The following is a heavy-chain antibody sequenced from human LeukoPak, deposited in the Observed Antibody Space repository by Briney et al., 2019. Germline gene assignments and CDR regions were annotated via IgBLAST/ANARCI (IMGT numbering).Heavy chain of an antibody. CDR3: ARQGYTAMDDYYYYYMDV. V-gene: IGHV5-51*01. Sequence: GESLKISCKGSGYSFTSYWIGWARQMPGKGLEWMGIIYPGDSDTRYSPSFQGQVTISADKSISTAYLQWSSLKASDTAMYYCARQGYTAMDDYYYYYMDVWGKGTTVTVSS. CDR1: GYSFTSYW. CDR2: IYPGDSDT. D-gene: IGHD5-18*01. J-gene: IGHJ6*03.